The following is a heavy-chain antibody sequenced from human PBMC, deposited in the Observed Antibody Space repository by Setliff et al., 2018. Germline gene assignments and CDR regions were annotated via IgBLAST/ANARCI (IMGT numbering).Heavy chain of an antibody. J-gene: IGHJ6*03. Sequence: KPSETLSLTCTVSGGSISGSSYYWGWIRQPPGKGLEWIGSIYYSGSTYYNPSLKSRVTISVDTSKNQFSLNLSSVTAADTAVYYCARLGGSSTSGGFYYFYYYMDVWGKGTTVTVSS. CDR3: ARLGGSSTSGGFYYFYYYMDV. CDR1: GGSISGSSYY. CDR2: IYYSGST. D-gene: IGHD2-2*01. V-gene: IGHV4-39*01.